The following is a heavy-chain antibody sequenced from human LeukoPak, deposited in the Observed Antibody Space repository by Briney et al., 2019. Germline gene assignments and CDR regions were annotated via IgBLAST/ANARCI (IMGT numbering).Heavy chain of an antibody. CDR1: GFTFSSYA. J-gene: IGHJ4*02. Sequence: LRLSCAASGFTFSSYAMSWIRQPPGKGLEWIGYIYHSGSTYYNPSLKSRVTISVDRSKNQFSLKLSSVTAADTAVYYCARVGSSWYFDYWGQGTLVTVSS. D-gene: IGHD6-13*01. V-gene: IGHV4-30-2*01. CDR2: IYHSGST. CDR3: ARVGSSWYFDY.